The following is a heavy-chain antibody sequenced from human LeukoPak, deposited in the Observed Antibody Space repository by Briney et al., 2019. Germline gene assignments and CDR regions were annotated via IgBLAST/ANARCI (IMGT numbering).Heavy chain of an antibody. CDR3: ARYGSGSTWFDP. CDR2: INYSGST. V-gene: IGHV4-30-4*01. D-gene: IGHD3-10*01. CDR1: GGSISSDNYQ. Sequence: SQTLSLTCTVSGGSISSDNYQWSWIRQPPGKGLEWIGYINYSGSTYYSPSLKSRVTISVDTSKNQFFLKPSSVTAADTAVYYRARYGSGSTWFDPWGQGTLVIVSS. J-gene: IGHJ5*02.